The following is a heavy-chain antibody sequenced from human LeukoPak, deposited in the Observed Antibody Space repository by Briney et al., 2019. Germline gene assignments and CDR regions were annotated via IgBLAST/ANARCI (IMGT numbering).Heavy chain of an antibody. V-gene: IGHV4-4*07. J-gene: IGHJ6*03. CDR1: GGSISSYY. CDR2: IYTSGST. Sequence: PSETLSLTCTVSGGSISSYYWSWIRQPAGKGLEWIGRIYTSGSTNYNPSLKSRVTMSVDTSKNQFSLKLSSVTAADTAVYYCARSPPPDIVVVPAVRYYYYMDVWGKGTTVTVSS. CDR3: ARSPPPDIVVVPAVRYYYYMDV. D-gene: IGHD2-2*01.